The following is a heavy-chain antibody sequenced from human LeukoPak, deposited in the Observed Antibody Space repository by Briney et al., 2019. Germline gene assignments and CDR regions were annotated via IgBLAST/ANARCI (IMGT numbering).Heavy chain of an antibody. CDR2: ISSSSSYI. J-gene: IGHJ4*02. D-gene: IGHD6-6*01. CDR1: GFTFSSYS. CDR3: ARHRIAARHFDY. V-gene: IGHV3-21*01. Sequence: PGGSLRLSCAASGFTFSSYSMNWVRQAPGKGLEWVSSISSSSSYIYYADSVKGRFTISRDNAKNSLYLQMNSLRAEDTAVYYCARHRIAARHFDYWGQGTLVTVSS.